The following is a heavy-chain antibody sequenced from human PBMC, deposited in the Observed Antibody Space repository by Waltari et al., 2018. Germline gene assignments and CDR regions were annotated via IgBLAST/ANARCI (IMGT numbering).Heavy chain of an antibody. J-gene: IGHJ5*02. CDR1: GGSFSGYY. D-gene: IGHD2-2*01. CDR2: INHSGTT. V-gene: IGHV4-34*01. Sequence: QVQLQQWGAGLLKPSETLSLTCAVYGGSFSGYYWSWIRQPPGKGLAWIGEINHSGTTNFPPSLKSRVTKSVDTSKNQFSLKLSSVTAADTAVYYGARGDIVVVPAAPPTNNWFDPWGQGTLVTVSS. CDR3: ARGDIVVVPAAPPTNNWFDP.